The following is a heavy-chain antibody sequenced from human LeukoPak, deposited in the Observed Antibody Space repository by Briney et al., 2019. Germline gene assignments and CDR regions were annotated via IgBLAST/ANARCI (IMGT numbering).Heavy chain of an antibody. CDR2: INHSGST. V-gene: IGHV4-34*01. CDR3: ARGNYYGSATHYFDY. D-gene: IGHD3-10*01. Sequence: SETLSLTRAVYGGSFSGYYWSWIRQPPGKGLGWIGEINHSGSTNYNPSLKSRVTISVDTSKNQFSLKLSSVTAADTAVYYCARGNYYGSATHYFDYWGQGTLVTVSS. CDR1: GGSFSGYY. J-gene: IGHJ4*02.